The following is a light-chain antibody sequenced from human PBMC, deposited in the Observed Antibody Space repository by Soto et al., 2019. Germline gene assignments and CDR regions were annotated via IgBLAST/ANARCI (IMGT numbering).Light chain of an antibody. Sequence: QSALTQPASVSGSPGQSITISCTGTSSDVGGYNYVSWYQQHPGKAPKLMIYDVSNRPSGVSNRFSGSKSGNTACLTISGLQAEDEADYYCSSYTSSSTLGVFGTGTKVTVL. V-gene: IGLV2-14*01. CDR2: DVS. CDR3: SSYTSSSTLGV. J-gene: IGLJ1*01. CDR1: SSDVGGYNY.